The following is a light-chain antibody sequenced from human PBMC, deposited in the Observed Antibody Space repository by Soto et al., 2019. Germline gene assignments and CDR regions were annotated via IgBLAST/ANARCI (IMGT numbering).Light chain of an antibody. CDR1: QGVSSC. J-gene: IGKJ1*01. CDR2: DAS. V-gene: IGKV3-20*01. CDR3: QQYGCSPWT. Sequence: IGLSQSQVSMSLSPGERATLSGRASQGVSSCLAWYQQKPGQAPRLLIYDASIMASGIPDRFSGSGSGTDFILTISRLEPEDFALYYCQQYGCSPWTFGLGTKVDI.